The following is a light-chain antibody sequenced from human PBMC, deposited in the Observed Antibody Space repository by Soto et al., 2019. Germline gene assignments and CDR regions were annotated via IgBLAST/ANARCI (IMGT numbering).Light chain of an antibody. CDR1: QRVSSSY. CDR3: QQYGSSRT. Sequence: NVLTQSPGTLSLSPGERATLSCRASQRVSSSYLAWYQQKPGQAPRLLIYGATTRATGIPDRFSGSGSGTDFTLTISRLEPEDFAVYYCQQYGSSRTFGQGTKVEIK. V-gene: IGKV3-20*01. J-gene: IGKJ1*01. CDR2: GAT.